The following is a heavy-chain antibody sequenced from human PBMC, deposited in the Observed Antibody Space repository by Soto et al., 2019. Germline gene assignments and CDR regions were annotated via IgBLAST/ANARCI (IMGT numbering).Heavy chain of an antibody. D-gene: IGHD3-22*01. V-gene: IGHV3-23*01. CDR3: AARNGRWLPYCSDY. CDR1: GLRFSSYA. J-gene: IGHJ4*02. Sequence: EVQLLESGGGLVQPGGSLRLSCTGSGLRFSSYAMTWVRQAPGKGLEWVSSITDSGGNTYYADSVKGRFTISRDNSRNTLYLQMNSLRAEATAVFYCAARNGRWLPYCSDYWGQGALVTVSS. CDR2: ITDSGGNT.